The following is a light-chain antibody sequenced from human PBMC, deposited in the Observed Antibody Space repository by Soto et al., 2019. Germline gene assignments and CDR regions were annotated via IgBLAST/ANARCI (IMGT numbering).Light chain of an antibody. J-gene: IGLJ2*01. CDR2: DVT. Sequence: QSALTQPAFVSGSPGQSITLSCSGTDSDIGGYNYVSWYQQHPGKAPKLIIYDVTTRPSGISNRFSGSKSGNTASLTISGLQAEDEADYYCSSYTLSSTIIFGGGTKLTVL. CDR3: SSYTLSSTII. V-gene: IGLV2-14*01. CDR1: DSDIGGYNY.